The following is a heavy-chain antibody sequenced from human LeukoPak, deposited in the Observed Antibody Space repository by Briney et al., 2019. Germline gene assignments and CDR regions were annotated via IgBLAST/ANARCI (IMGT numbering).Heavy chain of an antibody. CDR3: ARRKVDTAMNYYYGMDV. Sequence: GESLKISCKGSGYSFTSYWISWVRQMPGKGLEWMGRIDPSDSYTNYSPSFQGHVTISADKSISTAYLQWSSLKASDTAMYYCARRKVDTAMNYYYGMDVWGRGTTVTVSS. CDR1: GYSFTSYW. CDR2: IDPSDSYT. J-gene: IGHJ6*02. D-gene: IGHD5-18*01. V-gene: IGHV5-10-1*01.